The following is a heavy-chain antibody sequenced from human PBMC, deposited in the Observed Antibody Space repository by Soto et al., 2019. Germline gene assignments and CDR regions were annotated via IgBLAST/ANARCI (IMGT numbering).Heavy chain of an antibody. Sequence: QVQLQGSGPGLVRPSETLSLTCTVSGASISTNHHNWAWVRQPPGKGLEWMGNIHYRGDTYFNPSLGSRLSMSVDTSKKQFSLKLPSVTAADTAVYYCARLPTGYPNWFDPWCQGTLVTVSS. CDR2: IHYRGDT. D-gene: IGHD3-9*01. J-gene: IGHJ5*02. CDR3: ARLPTGYPNWFDP. V-gene: IGHV4-39*01. CDR1: GASISTNHHN.